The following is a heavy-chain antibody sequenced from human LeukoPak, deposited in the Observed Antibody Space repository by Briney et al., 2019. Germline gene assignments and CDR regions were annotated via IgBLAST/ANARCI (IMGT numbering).Heavy chain of an antibody. CDR3: ARARSSSGYYTLFDY. D-gene: IGHD3-22*01. V-gene: IGHV4-34*01. CDR1: GGSFSGYY. CDR2: INHSGST. Sequence: SETLSLTCAVYGGSFSGYYWSWIRQPPGKGLEWIGEINHSGSTNYNPSLKSRVTISVDTSKNQFSLKLSSVTAADTAVYYCARARSSSGYYTLFDYWGQGALVTVSS. J-gene: IGHJ4*02.